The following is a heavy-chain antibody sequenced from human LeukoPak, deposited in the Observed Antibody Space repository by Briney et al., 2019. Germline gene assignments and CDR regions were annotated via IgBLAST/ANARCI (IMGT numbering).Heavy chain of an antibody. D-gene: IGHD3-3*01. CDR2: ITPIFGTA. Sequence: SVKVSCKASGGTFSSYAISWVRQAPGQGLEWMGGITPIFGTANYAQKFQGRVTITTDESTSTAYMELSSLRSEDTAVYYCARDLGDFWSGYYPYWGQGTLVTVSS. V-gene: IGHV1-69*05. CDR3: ARDLGDFWSGYYPY. J-gene: IGHJ4*02. CDR1: GGTFSSYA.